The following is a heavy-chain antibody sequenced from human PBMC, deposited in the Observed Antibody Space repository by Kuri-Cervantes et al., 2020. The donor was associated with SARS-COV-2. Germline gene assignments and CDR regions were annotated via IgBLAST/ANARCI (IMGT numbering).Heavy chain of an antibody. V-gene: IGHV1-69*13. D-gene: IGHD3-22*01. CDR3: ARDTRGGLFQPDAFDI. J-gene: IGHJ3*02. CDR1: GGTFSSYA. Sequence: SVKVSCKASGGTFSSYAISWVRQAPGQGLEWMGGIIPIFGTANYAQKFQGRVTITADESTSTAYMELSSLRSEDTAVYYCARDTRGGLFQPDAFDIWGQGTMVTVAS. CDR2: IIPIFGTA.